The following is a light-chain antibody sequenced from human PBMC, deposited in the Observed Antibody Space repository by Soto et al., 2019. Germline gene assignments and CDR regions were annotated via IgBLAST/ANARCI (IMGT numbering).Light chain of an antibody. CDR1: QSVSSSY. V-gene: IGKV3-20*01. J-gene: IGKJ1*01. Sequence: EIVLTQSPGTLSLSPGERATLSCRASQSVSSSYLAWYQQKPGQAPRLLIYGASSRATSIPDRFSGSGSGTDFTLTIRRLEPEDFAVYYCQQYGSSPGTFGQGTKVEIK. CDR3: QQYGSSPGT. CDR2: GAS.